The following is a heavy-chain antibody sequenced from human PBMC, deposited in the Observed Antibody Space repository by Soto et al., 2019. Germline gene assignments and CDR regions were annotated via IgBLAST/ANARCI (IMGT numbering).Heavy chain of an antibody. V-gene: IGHV3-74*01. Sequence: GGSLRLSCAASGFTFRSYWMQWVRQAPGKGLVWVSWINSDGSSTSYADSVKGRFTISRDNAKNTLYLQMNSLRAEDTAVYYCASGGSSLNFDSWGQGTLVTVAS. D-gene: IGHD6-6*01. CDR2: INSDGSST. CDR3: ASGGSSLNFDS. CDR1: GFTFRSYW. J-gene: IGHJ4*02.